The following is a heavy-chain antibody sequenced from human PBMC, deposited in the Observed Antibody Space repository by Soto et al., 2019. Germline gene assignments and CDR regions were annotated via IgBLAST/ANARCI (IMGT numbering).Heavy chain of an antibody. D-gene: IGHD2-21*01. CDR3: ARPRRDSGDYYYYMDV. CDR1: GYTFTSYG. J-gene: IGHJ6*03. Sequence: ASVKVSCKASGYTFTSYGISWVRQAPGQGLEWMGWISAYNGNTNYAQKLQGRVTMTTDTSTTTAYMELRSLRSDDTAVYYCARPRRDSGDYYYYMDVWGKGTTVTVSS. CDR2: ISAYNGNT. V-gene: IGHV1-18*01.